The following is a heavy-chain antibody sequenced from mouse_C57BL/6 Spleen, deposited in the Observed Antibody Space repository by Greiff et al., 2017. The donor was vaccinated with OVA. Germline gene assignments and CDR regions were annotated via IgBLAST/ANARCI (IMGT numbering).Heavy chain of an antibody. CDR3: AREYYYGSSYGYAMDY. D-gene: IGHD1-1*01. CDR2: IYPGDGDT. Sequence: QVQLKESGPELVKPGASVKISCKASGYAFSSSWMNWVKQRPGKGLEWIGRIYPGDGDTNYTGKFKGKATLTADKSSSTAYMQLSSLTSEDSAVYFCAREYYYGSSYGYAMDYWGQGTSVTVSS. J-gene: IGHJ4*01. V-gene: IGHV1-82*01. CDR1: GYAFSSSW.